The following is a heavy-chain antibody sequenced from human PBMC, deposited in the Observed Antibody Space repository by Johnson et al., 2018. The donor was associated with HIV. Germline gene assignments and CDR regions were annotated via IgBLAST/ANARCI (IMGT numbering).Heavy chain of an antibody. J-gene: IGHJ3*02. CDR2: IKQDGSEK. CDR1: GFTFRSYW. V-gene: IGHV3-7*03. Sequence: VQLVESGGGLVQPGGSLRLSCAVSGFTFRSYWMTWVRQAPGKGLEWVTNIKQDGSEKYYADSVKGRFTISRDNAKNSLYLQMNSLRAEDTALYYCAKGGGQQLAHAFDIWGQGTMVTVSS. D-gene: IGHD6-13*01. CDR3: AKGGGQQLAHAFDI.